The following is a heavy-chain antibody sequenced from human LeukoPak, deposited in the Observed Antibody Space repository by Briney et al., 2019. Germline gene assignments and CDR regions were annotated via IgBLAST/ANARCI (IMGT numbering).Heavy chain of an antibody. CDR1: GGTFSSYS. CDR3: TRAALPAAIRSLTSNWYDP. Sequence: ASVKVSCQASGGTFSSYSISWVRQAPGQGLEWMGGIIPIFDTANYAQKFQGRVTITTDESTNTAYMELSSLRSDDTAVYYCTRAALPAAIRSLTSNWYDPWGQGTLVTVSS. D-gene: IGHD2-2*02. V-gene: IGHV1-69*05. CDR2: IIPIFDTA. J-gene: IGHJ5*02.